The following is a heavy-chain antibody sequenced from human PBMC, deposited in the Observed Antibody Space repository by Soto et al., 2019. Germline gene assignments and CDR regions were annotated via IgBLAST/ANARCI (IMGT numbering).Heavy chain of an antibody. D-gene: IGHD6-19*01. J-gene: IGHJ6*02. CDR1: GDSVSSNSAA. Sequence: SQTLSLTCAISGDSVSSNSAAWNWIRQSPSRGLEWLGRTYYRSKWYNDYAVSVKSRITINPDTSKNQFSLQLNSVTPEDTAVYYCARMVAVAGTLYYYYYGMDVWGQGTTVTVSS. CDR2: TYYRSKWYN. CDR3: ARMVAVAGTLYYYYYGMDV. V-gene: IGHV6-1*01.